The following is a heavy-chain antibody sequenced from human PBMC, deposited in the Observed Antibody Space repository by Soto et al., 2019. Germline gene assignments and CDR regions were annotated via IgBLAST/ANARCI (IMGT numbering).Heavy chain of an antibody. D-gene: IGHD3-22*01. J-gene: IGHJ3*02. V-gene: IGHV4-39*01. Sequence: SETLSLTCTVSGGSISTSSYYWGWIRQPPGKGLEWFGNIYHSGSSYYNLSLKSRVTMSVDTSKNQFSLRLSSVTAADTAVYYCARLRRYNYYENSGSDREAFDIWGQGTMVT. CDR1: GGSISTSSYY. CDR3: ARLRRYNYYENSGSDREAFDI. CDR2: IYHSGSS.